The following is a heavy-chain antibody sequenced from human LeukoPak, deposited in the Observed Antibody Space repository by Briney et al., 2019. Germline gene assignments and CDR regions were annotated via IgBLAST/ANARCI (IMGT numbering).Heavy chain of an antibody. D-gene: IGHD6-13*01. J-gene: IGHJ2*01. CDR2: IIPIFGTA. V-gene: IGHV1-69*13. Sequence: GASVKVSCKASGDTFSSYAISWVRQAPGQGLEWMGGIIPIFGTANYAQKFQGRVTITADESTSTAYMELSSLRSEDTAVYYCARASQQLAYWYFDLWGRGTLVTVSS. CDR1: GDTFSSYA. CDR3: ARASQQLAYWYFDL.